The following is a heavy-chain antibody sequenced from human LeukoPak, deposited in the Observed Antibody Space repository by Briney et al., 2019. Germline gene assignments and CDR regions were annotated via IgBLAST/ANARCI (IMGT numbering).Heavy chain of an antibody. Sequence: PGGSLRLSCAASGFTFSSYSMNWVRQAPGKGLEWVSSISSSSSYIYYADSVKGRFTISRDNAKNSLYLQMNSLRAEDTAVYYCAKDGGSGSYQIGYYFDYWGQGTLVTVSS. V-gene: IGHV3-21*01. CDR1: GFTFSSYS. J-gene: IGHJ4*02. D-gene: IGHD3-10*01. CDR3: AKDGGSGSYQIGYYFDY. CDR2: ISSSSSYI.